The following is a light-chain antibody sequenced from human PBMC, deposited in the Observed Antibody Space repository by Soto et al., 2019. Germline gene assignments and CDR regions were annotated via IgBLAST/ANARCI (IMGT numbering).Light chain of an antibody. J-gene: IGKJ1*01. Sequence: DIVLTQSPGTLSLSPGERATLSCRASQRVSSNLAWCQQKPGQAPRLLIYGASTRATGIPARFSGSGSGTEFTLTISSLQSEDFAVYYCQQYNNWPPWTFGQGTKVDIK. CDR3: QQYNNWPPWT. CDR2: GAS. V-gene: IGKV3-15*01. CDR1: QRVSSN.